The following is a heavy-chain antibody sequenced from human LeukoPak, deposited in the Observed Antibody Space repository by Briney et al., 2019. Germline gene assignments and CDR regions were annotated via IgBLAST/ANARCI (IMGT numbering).Heavy chain of an antibody. CDR3: AGDSSGWNYFDY. CDR2: TYYSGSA. D-gene: IGHD6-19*01. CDR1: GGFISSYC. Sequence: SKTLSLTCTVSGGFISSYCWNWIRQPPGKGLEWIGYTYYSGSANYNPSLKSRVTMSVDTSKSQFSPKLSSVTAADTAVYYCAGDSSGWNYFDYWGQGALVTVSS. V-gene: IGHV4-59*01. J-gene: IGHJ4*02.